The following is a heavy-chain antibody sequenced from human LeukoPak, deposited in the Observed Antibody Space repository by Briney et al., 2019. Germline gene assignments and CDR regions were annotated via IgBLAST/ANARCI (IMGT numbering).Heavy chain of an antibody. Sequence: SETLSLTCTVPGGSIGSYYWSWIRQPPGKGLEWIGYIYTSASTNYNPSLKSRVTISVDTSKNQFSLKLSSVTAADTAVYYCARLKYDILTGYLLYYYYYMDVWGKGTTVTVSS. CDR2: IYTSAST. CDR1: GGSIGSYY. V-gene: IGHV4-4*09. CDR3: ARLKYDILTGYLLYYYYYMDV. D-gene: IGHD3-9*01. J-gene: IGHJ6*03.